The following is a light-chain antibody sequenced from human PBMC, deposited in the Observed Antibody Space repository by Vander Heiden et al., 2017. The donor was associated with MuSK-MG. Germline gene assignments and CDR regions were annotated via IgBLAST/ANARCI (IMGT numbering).Light chain of an antibody. J-gene: IGKJ1*01. CDR2: KAS. CDR1: QSISSW. V-gene: IGKV1-5*03. Sequence: DIQMTQSPSTLSASVGDRVTITCRASQSISSWLAWYQQKPGKAPNLLIYKASSLESGVPSRFSGSGSGTEFTLTISSLQPDDFATYYCQQYNSYSWTFGQGTKVXIK. CDR3: QQYNSYSWT.